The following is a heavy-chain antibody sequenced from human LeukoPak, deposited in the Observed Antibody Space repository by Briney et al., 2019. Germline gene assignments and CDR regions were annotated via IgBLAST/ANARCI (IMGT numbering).Heavy chain of an antibody. CDR1: GGSISSYY. V-gene: IGHV4-4*07. CDR3: ATTTRYGDYVWFDP. D-gene: IGHD4-17*01. Sequence: PSETLSLTCTVSGGSISSYYWSWIRQPAGKGLEWIGRIYTSGSTNYNPSLKSRVTMSVDTSKNQFSLKLSSVTAADTAVYYCATTTRYGDYVWFDPWGQGTLVTVSS. CDR2: IYTSGST. J-gene: IGHJ5*02.